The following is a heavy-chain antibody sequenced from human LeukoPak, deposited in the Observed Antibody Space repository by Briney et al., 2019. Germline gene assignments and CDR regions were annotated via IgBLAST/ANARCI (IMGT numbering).Heavy chain of an antibody. Sequence: SETLSLTCTVSGGSISSGDYYWSWIRQPPGKGLEWIGYIYYSGSTYYNPSLKSRVTISVDTSKNQFSLKLSSVTAADTAVYYCARPYGSGTDAFDIWGQGTMVTVSS. CDR3: ARPYGSGTDAFDI. CDR1: GGSISSGDYY. CDR2: IYYSGST. V-gene: IGHV4-30-4*08. D-gene: IGHD3-10*01. J-gene: IGHJ3*02.